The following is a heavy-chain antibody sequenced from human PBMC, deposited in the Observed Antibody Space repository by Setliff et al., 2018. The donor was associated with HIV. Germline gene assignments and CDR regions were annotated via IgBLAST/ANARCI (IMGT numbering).Heavy chain of an antibody. V-gene: IGHV4-30-4*08. CDR2: IYYSGST. CDR1: GGSISSGDYY. Sequence: SETLSLTCTVSGGSISSGDYYWSWIRQPPGKGLEWIGYIYYSGSTYYNPSLKSRVTISVDTSKNRFSLNLRSVTATDTAIYYCARHGDYEYFQHWGRGTPVTVSS. D-gene: IGHD4-17*01. J-gene: IGHJ1*01. CDR3: ARHGDYEYFQH.